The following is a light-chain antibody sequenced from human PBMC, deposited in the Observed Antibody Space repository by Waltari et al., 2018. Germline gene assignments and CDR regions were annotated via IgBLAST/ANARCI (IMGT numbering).Light chain of an antibody. CDR1: QSVSSY. J-gene: IGKJ1*01. CDR2: DAS. Sequence: EIVLTLSPATLSLSPGERATLSCRASQSVSSYLAWYQPKPGQAPRLLIYDASNRATGIPARFSGSGSGTDFTLTISSLEPEDFAVYYCQQRSNTWTFGQGTKVEIK. V-gene: IGKV3-11*01. CDR3: QQRSNTWT.